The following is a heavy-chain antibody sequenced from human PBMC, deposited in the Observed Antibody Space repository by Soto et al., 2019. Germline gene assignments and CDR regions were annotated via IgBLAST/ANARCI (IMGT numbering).Heavy chain of an antibody. V-gene: IGHV1-69*12. CDR3: AREGASSSWYGGFDY. D-gene: IGHD6-13*01. CDR2: IIPMFGTA. J-gene: IGHJ4*02. CDR1: GGTFSSYA. Sequence: QVQLVQSGAEVKKPGSSVKVSCKASGGTFSSYAISWVRQAPGQGLEWMGGIIPMFGTANYAQKFQGRITRXADXPXTTASMELSSLRSEDTAVYYCAREGASSSWYGGFDYWGQGTLVTVSS.